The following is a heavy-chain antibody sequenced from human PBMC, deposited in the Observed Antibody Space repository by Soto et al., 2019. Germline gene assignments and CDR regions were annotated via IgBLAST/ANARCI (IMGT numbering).Heavy chain of an antibody. V-gene: IGHV4-34*01. J-gene: IGHJ4*02. Sequence: QVQLQQWGAGLLKPSETLSLTCAVYGGSFSGYYWSWIRKPPGKGLEWIGEINHSGSTNYNPSLQSRVTISVDTSKNQFSLKLRSVTAADTAVYYCSRAASYWGQGTLVTVSS. CDR3: SRAASY. CDR1: GGSFSGYY. CDR2: INHSGST.